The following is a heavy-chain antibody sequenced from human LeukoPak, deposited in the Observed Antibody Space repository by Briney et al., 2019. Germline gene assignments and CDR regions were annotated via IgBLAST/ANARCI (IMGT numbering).Heavy chain of an antibody. CDR3: ARGNEYTWWQ. Sequence: PSGTLSLTCIVSGGSISSLNLWSWLRQPPGKGLEWIGGMYLGGTTNFNPSLKSRVTILIDKSKNQLSLQLTSVTAADTAVYYCARGNEYTWWQWSQGTLVTVSS. CDR1: GGSISSLNL. CDR2: MYLGGTT. J-gene: IGHJ4*02. V-gene: IGHV4-4*02. D-gene: IGHD2-15*01.